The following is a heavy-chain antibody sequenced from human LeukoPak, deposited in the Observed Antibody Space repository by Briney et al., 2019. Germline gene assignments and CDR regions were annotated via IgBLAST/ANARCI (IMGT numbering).Heavy chain of an antibody. V-gene: IGHV3-23*01. CDR1: GFTFSSYA. CDR3: TRFCSSTSCPDY. D-gene: IGHD2-2*01. J-gene: IGHJ4*02. CDR2: ISGSGGST. Sequence: GGSLRLSCAASGFTFSSYAMSWVRQAPGKGLEWVSAISGSGGSTYYADSVKGRFTISRDNSKNTLYLQMNSLKTEDTAVYYCTRFCSSTSCPDYWGQGTLVTVSS.